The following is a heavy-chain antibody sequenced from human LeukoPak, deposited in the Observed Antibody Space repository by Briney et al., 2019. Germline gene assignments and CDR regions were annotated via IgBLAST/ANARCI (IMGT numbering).Heavy chain of an antibody. Sequence: PGGSLRLSCAASGFTFSRFGMHWVRQAPGKGLEWVAVISYDGSHIYYGDSVKGRFTISRDNSKNTLYLQMNSLRTDDTAEYYCSTLGYCSGGSCFDYWGRGTLVIVSS. V-gene: IGHV3-30*03. CDR2: ISYDGSHI. J-gene: IGHJ4*02. CDR3: STLGYCSGGSCFDY. D-gene: IGHD2-15*01. CDR1: GFTFSRFG.